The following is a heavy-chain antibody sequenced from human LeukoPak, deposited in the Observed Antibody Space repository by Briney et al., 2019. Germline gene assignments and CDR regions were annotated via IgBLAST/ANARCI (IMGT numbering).Heavy chain of an antibody. D-gene: IGHD2-21*01. J-gene: IGHJ4*02. Sequence: RPGRSLRLSCAASGFTFSSYAMHWVRQAPGKGLEWVAVIWYDGSNKYYADSVKGRFTISRDNSKNTLYLQMNSLRAEDTAVYYCARGEHGPLPFDYWGQGTLVTVSS. CDR3: ARGEHGPLPFDY. V-gene: IGHV3-33*08. CDR2: IWYDGSNK. CDR1: GFTFSSYA.